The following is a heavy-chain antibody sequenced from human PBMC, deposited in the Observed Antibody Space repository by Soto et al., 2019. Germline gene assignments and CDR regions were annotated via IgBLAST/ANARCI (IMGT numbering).Heavy chain of an antibody. D-gene: IGHD1-26*01. CDR2: IIPLFGTA. CDR3: ASHSGSSPEGRYHSGMDV. V-gene: IGHV1-69*12. Sequence: QVQLVQSGAEVKKPGSSVKVSCKASGGTFSSYAISWVRQAPGQGLEWMGGIIPLFGTADYAQKFQGRVAIIADESTSTAYMELSSLRSEDTAVYYCASHSGSSPEGRYHSGMDVWGQGTTVTVSS. J-gene: IGHJ6*02. CDR1: GGTFSSYA.